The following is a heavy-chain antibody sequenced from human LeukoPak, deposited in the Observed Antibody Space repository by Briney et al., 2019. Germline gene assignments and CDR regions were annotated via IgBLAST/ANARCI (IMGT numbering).Heavy chain of an antibody. CDR3: ARSSDYGDYD. V-gene: IGHV4-31*03. CDR1: GGSVNSGGYY. D-gene: IGHD4-17*01. Sequence: SQTLSLTCTVSGGSVNSGGYYWTWIRQHPGKGLEWLGYVYYSGRTYYNPSPKSRITISLDTSKSQFSLNLTSVSAADTAFYLCARSSDYGDYDWGQGTLITVSS. CDR2: VYYSGRT. J-gene: IGHJ4*02.